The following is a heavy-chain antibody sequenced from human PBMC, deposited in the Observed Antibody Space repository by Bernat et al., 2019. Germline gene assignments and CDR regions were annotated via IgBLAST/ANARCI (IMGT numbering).Heavy chain of an antibody. CDR3: ARDGIAVAGTGYFDY. V-gene: IGHV3-30*03. CDR1: GFTFSSYG. CDR2: ISYDGSNK. J-gene: IGHJ4*02. Sequence: QVQLVESGGGVVQPGRSLRLSCAASGFTFSSYGMHWVRQAPGKGLEWVAVISYDGSNKYYADSVKGRFTISRDNSKNTLYLQMNSLRAEDTAVYYCARDGIAVAGTGYFDYWGQGTLVTVSS. D-gene: IGHD6-19*01.